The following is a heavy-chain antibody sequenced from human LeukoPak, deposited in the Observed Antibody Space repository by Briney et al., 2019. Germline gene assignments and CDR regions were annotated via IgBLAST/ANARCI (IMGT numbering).Heavy chain of an antibody. Sequence: SVKVSCKASGGTFSSYAISWVRQAPAQGLEWMGGIIPIFGTANYAQKFQGRVTITADESTSTAYMELSSLRSEDTAVYYCARDPLNDYGDYYGMDVWGKGTTVTVSS. CDR2: IIPIFGTA. V-gene: IGHV1-69*13. D-gene: IGHD4-17*01. J-gene: IGHJ6*04. CDR1: GGTFSSYA. CDR3: ARDPLNDYGDYYGMDV.